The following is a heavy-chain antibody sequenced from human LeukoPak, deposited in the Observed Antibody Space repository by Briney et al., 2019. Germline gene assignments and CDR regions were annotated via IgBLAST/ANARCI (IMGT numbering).Heavy chain of an antibody. CDR1: GGSISSYY. J-gene: IGHJ3*02. V-gene: IGHV4-59*01. Sequence: SETLSLTCTVSGGSISSYYWSWIRQPPGKGLEWIGYIYYSGSTNYNPSLKSGVTISVDTSKNQFSLKLSSVAAADTAVYYCASLRDYSSAFDIWGQGTMVTVSS. CDR2: IYYSGST. CDR3: ASLRDYSSAFDI. D-gene: IGHD2-21*01.